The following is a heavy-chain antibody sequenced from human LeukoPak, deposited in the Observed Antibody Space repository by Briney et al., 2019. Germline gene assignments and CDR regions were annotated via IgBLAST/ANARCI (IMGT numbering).Heavy chain of an antibody. V-gene: IGHV4-34*01. CDR1: GGSFSGYY. Sequence: PSETLSLTCAVYGGSFSGYYWSWIRQPPGKGLEWIGEINHSGSTNYNPSLKSPVTISVDTSKNQFSLKLSSVTAADTAVYYCARDNGSGSYLVYWGQGTLVTVSS. J-gene: IGHJ4*02. CDR3: ARDNGSGSYLVY. D-gene: IGHD3-10*01. CDR2: INHSGST.